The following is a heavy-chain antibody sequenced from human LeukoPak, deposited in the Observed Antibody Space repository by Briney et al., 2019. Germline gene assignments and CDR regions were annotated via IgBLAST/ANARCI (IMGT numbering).Heavy chain of an antibody. Sequence: GGSLRLSCVASGFSFSINAMIWVRQAPGKGLEWVSGISGIGDTLFYSDPVKGRFTISRDNSKNTVYLQMNSLRVEDSAVYYCAKKNGGGWPTIFFDYWGQGVLVTVSS. D-gene: IGHD6-19*01. CDR1: GFSFSINA. J-gene: IGHJ4*02. V-gene: IGHV3-23*01. CDR3: AKKNGGGWPTIFFDY. CDR2: ISGIGDTL.